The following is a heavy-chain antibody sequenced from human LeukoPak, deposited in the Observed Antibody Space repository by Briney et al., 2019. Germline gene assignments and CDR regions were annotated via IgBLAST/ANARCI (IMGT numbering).Heavy chain of an antibody. V-gene: IGHV3-53*01. CDR3: ARDKGLYSGSYYYYYGMDV. CDR2: IYSGGST. D-gene: IGHD1-26*01. Sequence: GGSLRLSCAASGFTVSSNYMSWVRQAPGKGLEWVSVIYSGGSTYYADSVKGRFTISRDNSKYTLYLQMNSLRAEDTAVYYCARDKGLYSGSYYYYYGMDVWGQGTTVTVSS. J-gene: IGHJ6*02. CDR1: GFTVSSNY.